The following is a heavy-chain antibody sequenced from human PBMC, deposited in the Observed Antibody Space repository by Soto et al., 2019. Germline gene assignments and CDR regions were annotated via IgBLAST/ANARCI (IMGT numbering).Heavy chain of an antibody. CDR1: GFTFSDYY. CDR2: ISSSGSTI. V-gene: IGHV3-11*01. Sequence: GGSLRLSCVASGFTFSDYYMSWIRQAPGKGLQWVSYISSSGSTIYYADSVKGRFTISRDNAMNSLSLQMNSLRAEDTAVYYCAREGNYGYHYFDYWGLGTLVTVSS. D-gene: IGHD5-18*01. J-gene: IGHJ4*02. CDR3: AREGNYGYHYFDY.